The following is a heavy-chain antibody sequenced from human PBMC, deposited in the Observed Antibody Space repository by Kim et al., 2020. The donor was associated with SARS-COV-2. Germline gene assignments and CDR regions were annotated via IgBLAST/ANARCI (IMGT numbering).Heavy chain of an antibody. Sequence: PSFQGHVTISADKSISTAYLQWSSLKASDTAMYYCAGRPYSSSGGSFDYWGQGTLVTVSS. J-gene: IGHJ4*02. D-gene: IGHD6-6*01. CDR3: AGRPYSSSGGSFDY. V-gene: IGHV5-10-1*01.